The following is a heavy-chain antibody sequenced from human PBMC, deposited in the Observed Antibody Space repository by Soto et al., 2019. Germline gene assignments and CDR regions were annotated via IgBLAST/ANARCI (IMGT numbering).Heavy chain of an antibody. CDR3: AKRRGAGGHFDY. CDR2: VSIGGST. Sequence: DVQLXESGGGLVQPEGSLRLSCAASGFTFSSYAMGWVRQGPGKGLEWVAVVSIGGSTHYADSVRGRFTISRDNSKNTLSLQMNSLTAEDTAVYFCAKRRGAGGHFDYWGQGALVTVSS. D-gene: IGHD2-15*01. V-gene: IGHV3-23*01. J-gene: IGHJ4*02. CDR1: GFTFSSYA.